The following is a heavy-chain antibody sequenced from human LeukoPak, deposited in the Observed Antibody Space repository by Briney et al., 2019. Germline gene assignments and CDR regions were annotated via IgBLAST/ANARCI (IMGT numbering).Heavy chain of an antibody. Sequence: SETLSLTCAVYGGSFSGYYWSWIRQPPGKGLEWIGEINHSGSTNYNPSLKSRVTISVDTSKNQFSLKLGSVTAADTAVYYCARGRIVVVPAAHQRGWFDPWGQGTLVTVSS. CDR2: INHSGST. D-gene: IGHD2-2*01. CDR1: GGSFSGYY. V-gene: IGHV4-34*01. CDR3: ARGRIVVVPAAHQRGWFDP. J-gene: IGHJ5*02.